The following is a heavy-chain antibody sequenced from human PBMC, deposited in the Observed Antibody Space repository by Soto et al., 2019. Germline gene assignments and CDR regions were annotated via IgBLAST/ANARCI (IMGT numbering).Heavy chain of an antibody. Sequence: GGSLRLACGGTGFIFSKNWMSWVRQAPGKGLEWVAHIKQDGSEKNYVDSVKGRFSISRDNARNSLYLQMTSLRAEDTAVYYCAKQDVLDYWGQGTLVTV. CDR2: IKQDGSEK. CDR3: AKQDVLDY. J-gene: IGHJ4*02. D-gene: IGHD2-15*01. V-gene: IGHV3-7*01. CDR1: GFIFSKNW.